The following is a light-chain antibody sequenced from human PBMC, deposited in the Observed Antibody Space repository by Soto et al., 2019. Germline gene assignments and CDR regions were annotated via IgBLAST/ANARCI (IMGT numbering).Light chain of an antibody. CDR3: QQYYSYRLT. V-gene: IGKV1-8*01. CDR2: AAS. CDR1: QGINNY. Sequence: AIRMTQSPSSLSASTGDRVTITCRASQGINNYLAWYQQKPGKAPKLLIYAASTLQSGVPSRFSGSRSGTDFTLFITCLQSEDSATYYCQQYYSYRLTFGQGTKVEIK. J-gene: IGKJ1*01.